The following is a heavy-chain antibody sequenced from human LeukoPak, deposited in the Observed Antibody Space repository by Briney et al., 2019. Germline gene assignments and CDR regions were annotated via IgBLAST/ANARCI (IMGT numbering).Heavy chain of an antibody. CDR2: MNPNSGNT. V-gene: IGHV1-8*01. D-gene: IGHD3-16*01. Sequence: ASVKVSCKASGYTFTSYDINWVRQATGQGLEWMGWMNPNSGNTGYPQKFQGRVTMTRNTSISTAYMELSSLRSEDTAVYYCARAPLLCPDVWGQGTTVTVSS. CDR3: ARAPLLCPDV. J-gene: IGHJ6*02. CDR1: GYTFTSYD.